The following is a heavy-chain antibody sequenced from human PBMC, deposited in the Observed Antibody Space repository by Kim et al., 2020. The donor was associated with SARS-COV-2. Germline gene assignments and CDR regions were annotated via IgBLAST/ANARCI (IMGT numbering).Heavy chain of an antibody. CDR2: TGGSGYTT. J-gene: IGHJ4*02. CDR1: GFTFSSHP. V-gene: IGHV3-23*01. Sequence: GGSLRLSCAASGFTFSSHPMSWVRQAAGKGLEWVATTGGSGYTTYYADSVKGRFTISRDNAGNTLYLQMNNLRVEDSAVYYCAKRALAAMDYWGQGTLV. CDR3: AKRALAAMDY. D-gene: IGHD5-12*01.